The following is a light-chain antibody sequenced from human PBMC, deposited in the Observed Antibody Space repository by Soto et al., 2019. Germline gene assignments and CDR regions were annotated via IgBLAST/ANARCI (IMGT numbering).Light chain of an antibody. CDR1: QSISSW. CDR3: QQYNIYPWT. Sequence: DIQMTQSPSNLSASVGDSVTITCRASQSISSWLAWYQQRPGKAPKVLIYDASSLQSGVPSRFSGSGSGTEFTLPIISLQPDDFATYYCQQYNIYPWTVGQGTEVEIK. CDR2: DAS. V-gene: IGKV1-5*01. J-gene: IGKJ1*01.